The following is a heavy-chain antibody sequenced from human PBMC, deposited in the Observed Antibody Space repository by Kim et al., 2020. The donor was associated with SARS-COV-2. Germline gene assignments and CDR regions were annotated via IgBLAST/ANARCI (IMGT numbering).Heavy chain of an antibody. V-gene: IGHV5-10-1*01. D-gene: IGHD6-6*01. J-gene: IGHJ4*02. CDR3: ARHPKPIAAHQLDY. CDR1: GYSFTSYW. CDR2: IDPSDSYT. Sequence: GASLKISCKGSGYSFTSYWISWVRQMPGKGLEWMGRIDPSDSYTNYSPSFQGHVTISADKSISTAYLQWSSLKASDTAMYYCARHPKPIAAHQLDYWGQGTLVTVSS.